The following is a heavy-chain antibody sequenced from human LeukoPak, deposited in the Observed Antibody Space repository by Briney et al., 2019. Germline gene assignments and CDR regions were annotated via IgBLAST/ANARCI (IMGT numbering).Heavy chain of an antibody. Sequence: PSQTLSLTCTVSGDSISSGDYYWNWIRQDPGKGLEWIGSIYHRGSTYHNPSLKSRVTISVDTSKNQFSLKLSSVTAADTAVYYCARGVRYSSTPPQRGTTTPNKYGIDVWGQGTTVTVYS. CDR3: ARGVRYSSTPPQRGTTTPNKYGIDV. V-gene: IGHV4-31*03. J-gene: IGHJ6*02. CDR2: IYHRGST. CDR1: GDSISSGDYY. D-gene: IGHD6-13*01.